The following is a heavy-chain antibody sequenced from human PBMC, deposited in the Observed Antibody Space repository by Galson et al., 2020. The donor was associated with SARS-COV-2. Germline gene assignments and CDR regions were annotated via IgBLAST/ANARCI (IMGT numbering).Heavy chain of an antibody. CDR3: AKDKLTLDYRDFDY. D-gene: IGHD3-10*01. Sequence: GGSLRLPCAASGFTFSSYAMSWVRQAPGKGLEWVSAISGSGGSTYYADSVKGRFTISRDNSKNTLYLQMNSPRAEDTAVYYCAKDKLTLDYRDFDYWGQGTLVTVSS. CDR2: ISGSGGST. J-gene: IGHJ4*02. V-gene: IGHV3-23*01. CDR1: GFTFSSYA.